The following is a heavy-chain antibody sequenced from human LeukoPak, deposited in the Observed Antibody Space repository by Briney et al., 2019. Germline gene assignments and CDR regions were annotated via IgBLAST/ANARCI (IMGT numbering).Heavy chain of an antibody. CDR1: GGTFSSYA. CDR2: IIPVFGTA. CDR3: ARGVSRAFDI. Sequence: ASVKVSCKASGGTFSSYAISWVRQAPGQGLEWMGGIIPVFGTANYAQKFQGRVTITTDESTSTAYMELSSLRSEDTAVYYCARGVSRAFDIWGQGTMVTVSS. D-gene: IGHD6-13*01. J-gene: IGHJ3*02. V-gene: IGHV1-69*05.